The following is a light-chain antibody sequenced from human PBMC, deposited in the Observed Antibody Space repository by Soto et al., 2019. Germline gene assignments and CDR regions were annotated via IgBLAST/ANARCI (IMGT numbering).Light chain of an antibody. V-gene: IGKV1-33*01. Sequence: DIQMTQSPSSLSASVGDRVTITCQASQDISNYLNWYQQKPGKAHKLLIYDASNLETGVPSRFSGSGSGTDFPFTISSLQPEDIATYYCQQYDNLPSWTFGQGTKVDIK. CDR1: QDISNY. J-gene: IGKJ1*01. CDR3: QQYDNLPSWT. CDR2: DAS.